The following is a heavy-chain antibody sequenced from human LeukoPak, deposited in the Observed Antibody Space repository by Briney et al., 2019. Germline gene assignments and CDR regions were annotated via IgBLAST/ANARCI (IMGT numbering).Heavy chain of an antibody. CDR2: INSDGSST. CDR3: ARDPDYGDYVGYYMDV. D-gene: IGHD4-17*01. J-gene: IGHJ6*03. V-gene: IGHV3-74*01. Sequence: GGSLRLSCAASGFNFDDYAMHWVRQAPGKGLVWVSRINSDGSSTSYADSVKGRFTISRDNAKNTLYLQMNSLRAEDTAVYYCARDPDYGDYVGYYMDVWGKGTTVTVSS. CDR1: GFNFDDYA.